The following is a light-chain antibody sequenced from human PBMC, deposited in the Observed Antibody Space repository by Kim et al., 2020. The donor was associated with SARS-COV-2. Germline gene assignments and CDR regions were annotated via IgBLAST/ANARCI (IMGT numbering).Light chain of an antibody. Sequence: AAPRQTASITCSGDTLGDKYACWYQQKPGQAPVVVIHQDGKRPSGIPERFSGSNAGNTATLTISGTQDMDEDDYYCQSWDSSTVVFGGGTQLTVL. CDR1: TLGDKY. V-gene: IGLV3-1*01. J-gene: IGLJ2*01. CDR2: QDG. CDR3: QSWDSSTVV.